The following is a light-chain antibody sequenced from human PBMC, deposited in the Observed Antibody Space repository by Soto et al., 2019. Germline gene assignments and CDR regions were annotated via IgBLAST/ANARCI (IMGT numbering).Light chain of an antibody. CDR3: SSYTANDNMV. CDR2: EVN. V-gene: IGLV2-8*01. J-gene: IGLJ2*01. Sequence: QSALTQPPSASGSPGQSVAICCTGTSSDVGAYNYVCWYQQHPGKAPKLMIYEVNKRPSGVPDRFSGSKSGNTASLTVSGLQAEAEADYYSSSYTANDNMVFGGGTKLTVL. CDR1: SSDVGAYNY.